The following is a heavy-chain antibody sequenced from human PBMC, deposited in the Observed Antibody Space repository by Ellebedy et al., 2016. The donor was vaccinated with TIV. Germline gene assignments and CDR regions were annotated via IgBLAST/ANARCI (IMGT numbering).Heavy chain of an antibody. CDR2: IYYSGGA. CDR1: GGSISNSDYY. J-gene: IGHJ5*02. V-gene: IGHV4-39*07. Sequence: ESLKISCTVSGGSISNSDYYWNWIRQPPGKGLEWIGSIYYSGGAYYNPSLKSRVTVSVDTSKNQFSLNLSSVTAADTAVYYCARDPALPRGRFDTWGQGTLVTVSS. CDR3: ARDPALPRGRFDT.